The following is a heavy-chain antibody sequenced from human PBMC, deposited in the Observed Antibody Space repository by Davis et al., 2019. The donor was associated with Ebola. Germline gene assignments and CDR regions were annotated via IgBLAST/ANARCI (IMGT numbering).Heavy chain of an antibody. Sequence: GESLKISCAASGFTFSGSAMHWVRQASGKGLEWVGRIRSKANSYATAYAASVKGRFTISRDDSKNTAYLQMNSLKTEDTAVYYRTGTTVTTDYWGQGTLVTVSS. V-gene: IGHV3-73*01. CDR1: GFTFSGSA. CDR3: TGTTVTTDY. D-gene: IGHD4-17*01. J-gene: IGHJ4*02. CDR2: IRSKANSYAT.